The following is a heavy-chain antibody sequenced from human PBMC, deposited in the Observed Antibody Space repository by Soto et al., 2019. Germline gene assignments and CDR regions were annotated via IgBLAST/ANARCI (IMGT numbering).Heavy chain of an antibody. Sequence: GGSLRLSCAASGFTFSSYGMHWVRQAPGKGLEWVAVIWYDGSNKYYADSVKGRFTISRDNSKNTLYLQMNSLRAEDTAVYYCARWGSSWIFDYWGQGTLVTVSS. V-gene: IGHV3-33*01. CDR1: GFTFSSYG. D-gene: IGHD6-13*01. CDR3: ARWGSSWIFDY. CDR2: IWYDGSNK. J-gene: IGHJ4*02.